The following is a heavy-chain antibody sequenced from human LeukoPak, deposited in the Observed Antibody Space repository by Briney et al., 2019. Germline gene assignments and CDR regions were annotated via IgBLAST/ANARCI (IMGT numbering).Heavy chain of an antibody. CDR1: GFTFNTYS. Sequence: QTGGSLRLSCTASGFTFNTYSMNWVRQAPGKGLEWVSYVSSSSRTIYYADSAKGRFTISRDNAKNSLYLQMNSLRAEDTAVYYCARGHYWGQGTLVTVSS. CDR3: ARGHY. J-gene: IGHJ4*02. CDR2: VSSSSRTI. V-gene: IGHV3-48*04.